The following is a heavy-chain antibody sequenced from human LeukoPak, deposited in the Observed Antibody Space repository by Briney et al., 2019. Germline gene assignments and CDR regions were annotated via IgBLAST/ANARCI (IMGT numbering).Heavy chain of an antibody. Sequence: SEALSLTCTVSGGSISSYYWSWIRQPPGKGLEWIGYIYYSGSTNYNPSLKSRVTISVDTSKNQFSLKLSSVTAADTAVYYCARGEQWLDWFDPWGQGTLVTVSS. CDR3: ARGEQWLDWFDP. CDR2: IYYSGST. CDR1: GGSISSYY. D-gene: IGHD6-19*01. V-gene: IGHV4-59*01. J-gene: IGHJ5*02.